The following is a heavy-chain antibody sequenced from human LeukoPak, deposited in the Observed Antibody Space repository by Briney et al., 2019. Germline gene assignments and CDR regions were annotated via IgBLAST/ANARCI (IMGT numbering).Heavy chain of an antibody. CDR1: GFTFSSYT. CDR2: ISGSDGST. D-gene: IGHD5-18*01. Sequence: GGSLRLSCAASGFTFSSYTMSWVRQAPGKGLEWVSGISGSDGSTNYADSVKGRFTISRENSKNTLYLQMNSLRAEDTAVYYCSSGYTFRLGLDDWGQGTLVTVSS. CDR3: SSGYTFRLGLDD. J-gene: IGHJ4*02. V-gene: IGHV3-23*01.